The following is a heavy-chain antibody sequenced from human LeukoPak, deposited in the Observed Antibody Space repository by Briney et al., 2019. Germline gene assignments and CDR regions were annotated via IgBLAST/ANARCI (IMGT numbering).Heavy chain of an antibody. J-gene: IGHJ4*02. CDR2: ISGSGDST. Sequence: GGSLRLSCAASGFTFSSYAMSWVRQAPGKGLEWVSAISGSGDSTYYADSVKGRFTISRDNSKNTLYLQMNSLRAEDTAVFYCAKDHSYGSGSLPLPDYWGQGTLVTVSS. CDR3: AKDHSYGSGSLPLPDY. CDR1: GFTFSSYA. D-gene: IGHD3-10*01. V-gene: IGHV3-23*01.